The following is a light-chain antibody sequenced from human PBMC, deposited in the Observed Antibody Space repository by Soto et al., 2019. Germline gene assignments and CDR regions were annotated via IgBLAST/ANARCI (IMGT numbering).Light chain of an antibody. J-gene: IGKJ1*01. Sequence: DIEMTQSPSSLSASVGDRVTITCRASQSISSYLNWYQQKPGNAPNLLIYAASTLQSGVPSRFSAYGSETDFTLTISNLQAEDFATYYWQQSYTTPRTFGQGTKVEVK. V-gene: IGKV1-39*01. CDR3: QQSYTTPRT. CDR2: AAS. CDR1: QSISSY.